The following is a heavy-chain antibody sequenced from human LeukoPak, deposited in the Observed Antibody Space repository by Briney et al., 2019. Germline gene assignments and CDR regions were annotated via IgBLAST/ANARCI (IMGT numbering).Heavy chain of an antibody. J-gene: IGHJ4*02. CDR2: INPNSGGT. CDR3: ARDHLDFWSGCNYFDY. Sequence: VASVKVSCKASGYTFTGYYMNWVRQAPGQGLEWMGWINPNSGGTNYAQKFQGRVTMTRDTSISTAYMELSRLRSDDTAVYYCARDHLDFWSGCNYFDYWGQGTLVTVSS. V-gene: IGHV1-2*02. D-gene: IGHD3-3*01. CDR1: GYTFTGYY.